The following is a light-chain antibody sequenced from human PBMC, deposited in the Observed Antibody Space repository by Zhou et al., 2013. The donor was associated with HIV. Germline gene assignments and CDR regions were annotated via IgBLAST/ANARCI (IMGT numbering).Light chain of an antibody. CDR1: QSVSKSY. CDR3: QHYVNSPPYT. Sequence: EIVLTQSPGTLSLSPGERATFSCTASQSVSKSYLAWYQQKPGQAPRLLIYDASSRATGIPDRFSGSGSGTDFTLTISRLEPENFAVYYCQHYVNSPPYTFGQGTKLEIK. CDR2: DAS. V-gene: IGKV3-20*01. J-gene: IGKJ2*01.